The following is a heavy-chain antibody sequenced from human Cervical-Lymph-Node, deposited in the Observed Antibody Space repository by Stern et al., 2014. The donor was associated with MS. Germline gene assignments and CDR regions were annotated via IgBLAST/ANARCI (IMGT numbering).Heavy chain of an antibody. CDR1: GFTFSSYT. J-gene: IGHJ4*02. V-gene: IGHV3-30-3*01. CDR3: TRLAVAGFDY. D-gene: IGHD6-19*01. Sequence: VQLVESGGGVVQFGRSLRLSCVASGFTFSSYTMHWVRQAPGRGLEWVAMISYNETNKYYADSVKGRFTSSRDNSKNTLYLQMDSLRAEDTAVYYCTRLAVAGFDYWGQGTLVIVSS. CDR2: ISYNETNK.